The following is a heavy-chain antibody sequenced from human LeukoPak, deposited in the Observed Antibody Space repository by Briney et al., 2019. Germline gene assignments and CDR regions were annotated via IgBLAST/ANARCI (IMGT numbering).Heavy chain of an antibody. CDR3: ASVYYCGSGSSFDY. CDR2: IYYSGST. CDR1: GGSISSYY. J-gene: IGHJ4*02. D-gene: IGHD3-10*01. Sequence: PSETLSLTCTVSGGSISSYYWSWIRQPPGKGLEWVGYIYYSGSTNYNPSLKSRVTISVDTSKNQFSLKLSSVTAADTAVYYCASVYYCGSGSSFDYWGQGTLVTVSS. V-gene: IGHV4-59*08.